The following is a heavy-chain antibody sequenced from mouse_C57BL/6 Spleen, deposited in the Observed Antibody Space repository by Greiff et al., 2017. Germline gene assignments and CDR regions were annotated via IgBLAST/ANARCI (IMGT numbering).Heavy chain of an antibody. V-gene: IGHV2-2*01. J-gene: IGHJ4*01. CDR3: ARSVYYGNYGAMDY. CDR1: GFSLTSYG. Sequence: VQLQQSGPGLVQPSQSLSITCTVSGFSLTSYGVHWVRQSPGKGLEWLGVIWSGGSTDYNAAFISRLSISMDNSKSQVFFKMNSLQADETSVYYCARSVYYGNYGAMDYWGQGTSVTVSS. CDR2: IWSGGST. D-gene: IGHD2-1*01.